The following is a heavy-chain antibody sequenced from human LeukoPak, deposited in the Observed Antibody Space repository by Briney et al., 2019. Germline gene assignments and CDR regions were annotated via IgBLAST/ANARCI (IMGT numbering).Heavy chain of an antibody. V-gene: IGHV4-39*07. Sequence: SETLSLTCTVSGGSISSSSYYWGWIRQPPGKGLEWIGSIYYSGSTYYNPSLKSRVTISVDTSKNQFSLKLSSVTAADTAVYYCARGLGDGLAPYNWFDPWGQGTLVTVSS. CDR1: GGSISSSSYY. CDR2: IYYSGST. D-gene: IGHD3-16*01. J-gene: IGHJ5*02. CDR3: ARGLGDGLAPYNWFDP.